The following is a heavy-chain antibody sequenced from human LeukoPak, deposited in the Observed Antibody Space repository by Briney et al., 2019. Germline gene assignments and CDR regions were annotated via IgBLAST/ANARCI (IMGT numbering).Heavy chain of an antibody. V-gene: IGHV3-21*04. CDR1: GFTFSSYS. J-gene: IGHJ3*02. CDR2: ISSSNI. Sequence: GGSLRLSCAASGFTFSSYSMNWVRQAPGKGLEWVSSISSSNIYYADSVKGRFTISRDNSKNTLYLQMNSLRAEDTAVYYCAKGALGYCSSTSCPDAFDIWGQGTMVTVSS. D-gene: IGHD2-2*01. CDR3: AKGALGYCSSTSCPDAFDI.